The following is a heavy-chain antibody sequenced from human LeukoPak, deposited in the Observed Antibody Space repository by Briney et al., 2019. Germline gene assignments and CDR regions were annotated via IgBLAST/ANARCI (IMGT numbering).Heavy chain of an antibody. V-gene: IGHV1-2*02. J-gene: IGHJ5*02. D-gene: IGHD5-18*01. Sequence: ASVKVSCKASGYTXTGYYIHWVRQAPGQGLEWMGWINPNSGATKYAQKIQGRVTMTRDTSISTVYMELSRLRSDDTAVYYCARGLDLYPGYSYGQNWFDPWGQGTLVTVSS. CDR1: GYTXTGYY. CDR2: INPNSGAT. CDR3: ARGLDLYPGYSYGQNWFDP.